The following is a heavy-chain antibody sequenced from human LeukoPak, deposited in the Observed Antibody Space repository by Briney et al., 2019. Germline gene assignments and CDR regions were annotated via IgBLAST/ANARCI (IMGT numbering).Heavy chain of an antibody. CDR3: AKSNRYGSGSTFDY. CDR2: LSYDGNSK. CDR1: GFTFSGYG. J-gene: IGHJ4*02. V-gene: IGHV3-30*18. D-gene: IGHD3-10*01. Sequence: GSLRLSCAASGFTFSGYGMHWVRQAPGKGLEWVAVLSYDGNSKFYADSVKGRFTISGDNSKNTLYLQMNSLRAEDTAVYYCAKSNRYGSGSTFDYWGQGTLVTVSS.